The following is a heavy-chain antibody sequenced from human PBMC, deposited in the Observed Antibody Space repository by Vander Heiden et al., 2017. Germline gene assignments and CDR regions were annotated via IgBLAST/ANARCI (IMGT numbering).Heavy chain of an antibody. D-gene: IGHD2-15*01. Sequence: EVQLVESGGGLVQPGGSLRLSCAASGFTFSSYEMNWVRQAPGKGLEWVSYISSSGSTIYYADSVKGRFTISRDNAKNSLYLQMNSLRAEDTAVYYCARAPTGYCSGGSCPNDYWGQGTLVTVSS. CDR3: ARAPTGYCSGGSCPNDY. J-gene: IGHJ4*02. CDR1: GFTFSSYE. CDR2: ISSSGSTI. V-gene: IGHV3-48*03.